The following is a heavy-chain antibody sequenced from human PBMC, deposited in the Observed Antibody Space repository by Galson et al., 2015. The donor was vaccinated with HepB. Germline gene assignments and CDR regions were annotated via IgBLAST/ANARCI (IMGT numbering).Heavy chain of an antibody. CDR1: GFTFSSYG. J-gene: IGHJ6*02. CDR2: ISYDGSNK. V-gene: IGHV3-30*18. CDR3: AKCYGDHGFDYGMDV. Sequence: SLRLSCAASGFTFSSYGMHRVRQAPGKGLEWVAVISYDGSNKYYADSVKGRFTISRDNSKNTLYLQMNSLRAEDTAVYYCAKCYGDHGFDYGMDVWGQGTTVTVSS. D-gene: IGHD4-17*01.